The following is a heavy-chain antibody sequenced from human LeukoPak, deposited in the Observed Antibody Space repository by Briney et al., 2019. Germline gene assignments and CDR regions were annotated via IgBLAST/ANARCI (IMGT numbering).Heavy chain of an antibody. V-gene: IGHV1-2*02. CDR2: INPNSGGT. CDR3: GRSPARGWLRFDY. Sequence: GASVKVSCKASGYTFTGYYMHWVRQAPGQGLEWMGWINPNSGGTNYAQKFQGRVTMTRDTSISTAYMELSRLRADDTTVYYCGRSPARGWLRFDYWGQGTLVTVSS. D-gene: IGHD6-19*01. J-gene: IGHJ4*02. CDR1: GYTFTGYY.